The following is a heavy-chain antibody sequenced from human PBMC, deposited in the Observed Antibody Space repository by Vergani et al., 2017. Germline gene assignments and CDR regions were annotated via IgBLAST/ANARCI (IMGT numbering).Heavy chain of an antibody. CDR3: ARIGGYDEGDAFRIGYFDS. CDR2: IYSTGST. V-gene: IGHV4-31*03. J-gene: IGHJ4*02. D-gene: IGHD2-21*01. Sequence: QVQLQESGPGLVKPSQTLSLTCSVSGDSISSGVYYWNWIRQHPGKGLEWIGYIYSTGSTHHNPSLRRRINMSLDTSNNQFSLKLNSVTAADTAMYYCARIGGYDEGDAFRIGYFDSWGPGILVTVSS. CDR1: GDSISSGVYY.